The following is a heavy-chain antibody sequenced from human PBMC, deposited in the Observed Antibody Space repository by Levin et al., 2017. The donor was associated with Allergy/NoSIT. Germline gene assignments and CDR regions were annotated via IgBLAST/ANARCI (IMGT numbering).Heavy chain of an antibody. Sequence: GESLKISCKTSGYTFTNYWIGWVRQMSGKGLEWMGFIYPGDSDTRYSPSFQGQVTISADKSINTAYLHWSSLKASDSAMYYCVVSGYDYEQYFDPWGQGTLVTVSS. CDR1: GYTFTNYW. CDR3: VVSGYDYEQYFDP. D-gene: IGHD5-12*01. V-gene: IGHV5-51*01. CDR2: IYPGDSDT. J-gene: IGHJ5*02.